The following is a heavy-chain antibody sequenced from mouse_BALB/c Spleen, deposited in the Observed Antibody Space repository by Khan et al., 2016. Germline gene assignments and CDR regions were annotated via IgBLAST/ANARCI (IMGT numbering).Heavy chain of an antibody. CDR1: GYTFTSYW. CDR2: TNPTNGRT. D-gene: IGHD1-1*01. Sequence: QVRLQQSGAELVKAGASVTMSCKASGYTFTSYWMHWVKQRLGQGLEWFAETNPTNGRTYYNEKFKSKATLTVDKSSSTAYMLLNAPTVADSAVYYCARIKKIVATYFDYWGQGTTLTVSS. CDR3: ARIKKIVATYFDY. V-gene: IGHV1S81*02. J-gene: IGHJ2*01.